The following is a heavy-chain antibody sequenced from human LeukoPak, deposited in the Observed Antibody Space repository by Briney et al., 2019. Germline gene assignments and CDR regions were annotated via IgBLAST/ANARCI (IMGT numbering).Heavy chain of an antibody. Sequence: SETLSLTCIVSDGSISSYYWNWIRHPPGKGLEWIVNIYNSGSTDYNPSLKSRVTISVDTSKNQFSLKLGSVTAADTAVYYCARTRSQGVAAQYFDYWGQGTLVTVSS. D-gene: IGHD6-13*01. J-gene: IGHJ4*02. CDR2: IYNSGST. V-gene: IGHV4-59*12. CDR1: DGSISSYY. CDR3: ARTRSQGVAAQYFDY.